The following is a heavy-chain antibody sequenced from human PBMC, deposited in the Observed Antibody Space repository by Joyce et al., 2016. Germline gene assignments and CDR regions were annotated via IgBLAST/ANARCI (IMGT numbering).Heavy chain of an antibody. D-gene: IGHD3-22*01. CDR1: GYIFTNYG. CDR2: ISAHHGNT. Sequence: QVQLVQSGSEVKKPGASVEVSCKASGYIFTNYGISWVRQAPGQGFEWMGWISAHHGNTKYAQKFQGRVTMTIDTSTSTAYMELESLRSDDTAVYYCARDIHYYNSSGYYWGAFDIWGQGTMVSVSS. V-gene: IGHV1-18*01. CDR3: ARDIHYYNSSGYYWGAFDI. J-gene: IGHJ3*02.